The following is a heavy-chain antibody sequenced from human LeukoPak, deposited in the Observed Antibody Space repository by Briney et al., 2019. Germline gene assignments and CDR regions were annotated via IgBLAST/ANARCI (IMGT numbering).Heavy chain of an antibody. CDR1: GYTFTSYG. D-gene: IGHD2-15*01. J-gene: IGHJ4*02. CDR2: MDPNSGNT. V-gene: IGHV1-8*02. CDR3: ARGYPGRYCSGGSCPFFDY. Sequence: ASVKVSCKASGYTFTSYGISWVRRATGQGLEWMGWMDPNSGNTGYAQKFQGRVTVTRNTSITTAYMELSSLRSEDTAVYYCARGYPGRYCSGGSCPFFDYWGQGTLVTVSS.